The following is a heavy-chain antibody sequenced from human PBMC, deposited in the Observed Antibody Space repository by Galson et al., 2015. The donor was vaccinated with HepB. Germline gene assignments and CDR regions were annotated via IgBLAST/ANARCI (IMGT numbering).Heavy chain of an antibody. Sequence: SLRLSCAASGFTFSSYGMHWVRQAPGKGLEWVAVISYDGSNKYYADSVKGRFTISRDNSKNTLYLQMNSLRAEDTAVYYCARDRGGGWFDPWGQGTLVTVSS. CDR1: GFTFSSYG. D-gene: IGHD2-15*01. CDR2: ISYDGSNK. CDR3: ARDRGGGWFDP. J-gene: IGHJ5*02. V-gene: IGHV3-30*03.